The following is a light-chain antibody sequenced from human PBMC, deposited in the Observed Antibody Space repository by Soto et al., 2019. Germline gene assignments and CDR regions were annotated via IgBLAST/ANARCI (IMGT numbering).Light chain of an antibody. CDR1: QTISKS. CDR2: GTS. V-gene: IGKV1-39*01. Sequence: DIQMTQYPSSLSASVGDRVTITCRASQTISKSLNWYQQKPGKAPNLLIYGTSGLQSGVPSRFSGSGSGTGFTLTISSLQREDFATYYCQQTYSSSWTFGQGTKVDIK. J-gene: IGKJ1*01. CDR3: QQTYSSSWT.